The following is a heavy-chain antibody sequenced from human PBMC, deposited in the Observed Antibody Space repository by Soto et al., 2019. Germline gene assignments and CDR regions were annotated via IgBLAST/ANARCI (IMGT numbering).Heavy chain of an antibody. CDR3: AKYARVRLTTGFDS. CDR1: GFTFSNYG. V-gene: IGHV3-23*01. CDR2: LSGSGGST. D-gene: IGHD4-17*01. Sequence: PGGSLRLSCAASGFTFSNYGMSWVRQAPEKGLEWVSSLSGSGGSTYYADSVKGRFTISRDNSKDTLYLQMNNLRAEDTAIFYCAKYARVRLTTGFDSWGQGTLGTLS. J-gene: IGHJ4*02.